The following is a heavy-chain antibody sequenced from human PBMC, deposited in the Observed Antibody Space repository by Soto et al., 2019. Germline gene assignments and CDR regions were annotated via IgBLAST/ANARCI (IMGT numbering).Heavy chain of an antibody. V-gene: IGHV3-43*01. CDR3: AKVSSDTGIVGVIDFDY. Sequence: GGSLRLSCAASGFTFDDYTMHWVRQAPGKGLEWVSLISWDGGSTYYADSVKGRFTISRDNSKNSLYLQMNSLRTEDTALYYCAKVSSDTGIVGVIDFDYWGQGTLVTVSS. J-gene: IGHJ4*02. D-gene: IGHD1-26*01. CDR2: ISWDGGST. CDR1: GFTFDDYT.